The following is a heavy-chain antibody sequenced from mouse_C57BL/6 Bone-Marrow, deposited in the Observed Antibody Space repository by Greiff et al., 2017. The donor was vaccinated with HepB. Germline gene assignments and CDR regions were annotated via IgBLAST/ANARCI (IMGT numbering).Heavy chain of an antibody. V-gene: IGHV1-64*01. CDR1: GYTFTSYW. CDR2: IHPNSGST. D-gene: IGHD2-5*01. J-gene: IGHJ4*01. Sequence: QVQLQQPGAELVKPGASVKLSCKASGYTFTSYWMHWVKQRPGQGLEWIGMIHPNSGSTNYNEKFKSKATLTVDKSSSTAYMQLSSLTSEDSAVYYCARMDSNWKFDYAMDYWGQGTSVTVSS. CDR3: ARMDSNWKFDYAMDY.